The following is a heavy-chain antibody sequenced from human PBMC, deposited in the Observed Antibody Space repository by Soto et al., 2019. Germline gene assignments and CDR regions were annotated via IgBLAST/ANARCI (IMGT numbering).Heavy chain of an antibody. CDR1: GGTFSSYA. Sequence: QVQLVQSGAEVKKPGSSVKVSCKASGGTFSSYAISWVRQAPGQGLEWMGGIIPIFGTANDAQKFQGRVTITADESTSTAYMALSSLRSEDTAVYYCARTFFTGQGSGSSSFFWFDPWGQGTLVTVSS. J-gene: IGHJ5*02. D-gene: IGHD6-13*01. CDR2: IIPIFGTA. V-gene: IGHV1-69*01. CDR3: ARTFFTGQGSGSSSFFWFDP.